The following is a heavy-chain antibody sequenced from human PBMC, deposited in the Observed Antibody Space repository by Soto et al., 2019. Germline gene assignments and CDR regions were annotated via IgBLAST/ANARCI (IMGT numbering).Heavy chain of an antibody. J-gene: IGHJ6*02. V-gene: IGHV3-11*06. Sequence: GGSLKLSFAASGFTFSVYYTSWIRQAQGKGLEWVSYISSSSSYTNYAGSVKCRFTISRDNAKNSLYLQMNSLRAEDTAVYYCARDLGMVRGVIITEREGMDVWGQGTTVTVSS. CDR3: ARDLGMVRGVIITEREGMDV. CDR2: ISSSSSYT. CDR1: GFTFSVYY. D-gene: IGHD3-10*01.